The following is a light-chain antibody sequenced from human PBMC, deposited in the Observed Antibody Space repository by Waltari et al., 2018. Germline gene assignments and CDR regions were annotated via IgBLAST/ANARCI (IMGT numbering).Light chain of an antibody. V-gene: IGKV4-1*01. CDR2: WAS. Sequence: DIVMTQSPDSLAVSLGARATINCKSSPSVFYSSNNKNYLAWYQQKPGQPPKLLIYWASTRESGVPDRFSGSGSGTDFTLTISSLQAEDVAVYYCQQYYSTPPTFGQGTKVEIK. CDR3: QQYYSTPPT. J-gene: IGKJ1*01. CDR1: PSVFYSSNNKNY.